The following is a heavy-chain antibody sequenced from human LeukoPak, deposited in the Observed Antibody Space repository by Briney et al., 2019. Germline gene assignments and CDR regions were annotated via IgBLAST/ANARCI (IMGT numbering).Heavy chain of an antibody. CDR3: AKDGDRRPAAD. J-gene: IGHJ4*02. CDR2: ITSAGGGS. CDR1: GFTFSSSA. Sequence: PGGSLRLSCAASGFTFSSSAMSWVRQAPGKGLEWVSSITSAGGGSYYPDSVKGRFTISRDNSKNTLYLQMNSLRAEDTAIHYCAKDGDRRPAADWGQGTLVTVSS. D-gene: IGHD2-2*01. V-gene: IGHV3-23*01.